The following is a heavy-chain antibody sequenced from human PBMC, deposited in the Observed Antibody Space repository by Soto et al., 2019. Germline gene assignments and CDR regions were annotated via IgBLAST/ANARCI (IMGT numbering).Heavy chain of an antibody. D-gene: IGHD3-3*01. J-gene: IGHJ4*02. CDR3: ARDITIFGVVTPFAY. Sequence: EVQLVESGGGLVQPGGSLRLSCAASGFTFSSYSMNWVRQAPGKGLEWVSYISSSSSTIYYADSVKGRFTISRDNAKNPLDMQMNGLRDEDTAVYYCARDITIFGVVTPFAYWGQGTLVTVSS. V-gene: IGHV3-48*02. CDR2: ISSSSSTI. CDR1: GFTFSSYS.